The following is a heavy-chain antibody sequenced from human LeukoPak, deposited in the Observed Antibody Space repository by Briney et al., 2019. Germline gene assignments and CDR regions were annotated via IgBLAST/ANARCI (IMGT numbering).Heavy chain of an antibody. J-gene: IGHJ4*02. CDR3: ATKYYFGSGSSSIYFDP. V-gene: IGHV3-30*03. CDR1: GFTFSNYG. D-gene: IGHD3-10*01. Sequence: PGRSLRLSCAASGFTFSNYGMHWVRQAPGKGLEWVALISYDGNNKYYPDSVKGRFTISRDNSKNTLYLQMNSLRAEDTAVYYCATKYYFGSGSSSIYFDPWGQGTLITLSS. CDR2: ISYDGNNK.